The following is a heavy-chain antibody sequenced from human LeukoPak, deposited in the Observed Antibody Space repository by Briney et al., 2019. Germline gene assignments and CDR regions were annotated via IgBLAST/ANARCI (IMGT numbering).Heavy chain of an antibody. CDR3: ARGGYSGYDWVDY. CDR2: ISSSGSTI. D-gene: IGHD5-12*01. V-gene: IGHV3-48*03. CDR1: GFTFSSYE. J-gene: IGHJ4*02. Sequence: GGSLRLSCAASGFTFSSYEMNWVRQAPGKGLEWVSYISSSGSTIYYADSVKGRFTISRDNAKNSLYLQMNSLRAEDTAVYYCARGGYSGYDWVDYWGQGTLVTVSS.